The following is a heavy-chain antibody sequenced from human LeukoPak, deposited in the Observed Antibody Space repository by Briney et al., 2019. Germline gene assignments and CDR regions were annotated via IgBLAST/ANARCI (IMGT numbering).Heavy chain of an antibody. CDR3: ARRGGYNWFDP. CDR2: IFPGVSDT. Sequence: GESLKISCKGSGYSFTSYWVGWERQMHGKGLEWMGIIFPGVSDTRYSTSFQCQVTISADKSLSTSYLQWGSLKASDTAMYYCARRGGYNWFDPWGQGTLVTVSS. J-gene: IGHJ5*02. V-gene: IGHV5-51*03. D-gene: IGHD1-26*01. CDR1: GYSFTSYW.